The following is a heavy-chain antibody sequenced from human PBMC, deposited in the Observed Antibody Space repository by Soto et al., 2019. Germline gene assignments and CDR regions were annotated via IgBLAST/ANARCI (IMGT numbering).Heavy chain of an antibody. CDR1: GGSFSGYY. CDR3: AAEPRSQHGITFGGVTNRTLYYFDY. J-gene: IGHJ4*02. Sequence: PSETLSLTCAVYGGSFSGYYWSWIRQPPGKGLEWIGEINHSGSTNYNPSLKSRVTISVDTSKNQFSLKLSSVTAADTAVYYCAAEPRSQHGITFGGVTNRTLYYFDYWGQGTLVTVSS. D-gene: IGHD3-16*01. V-gene: IGHV4-34*01. CDR2: INHSGST.